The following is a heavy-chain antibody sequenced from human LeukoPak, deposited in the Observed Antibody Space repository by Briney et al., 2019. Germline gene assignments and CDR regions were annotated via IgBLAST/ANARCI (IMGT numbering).Heavy chain of an antibody. J-gene: IGHJ6*03. D-gene: IGHD5-12*01. CDR1: GGSFSGYY. CDR2: INHSGST. CDR3: ASGYSGYDFWYYYMDV. V-gene: IGHV4-34*01. Sequence: SETLSLTCAVYGGSFSGYYLSWIRQPPGKGLEWIGEINHSGSTNYNPSLKSRVTISVDTSKNQFSLKLSSVTAADTAVYYCASGYSGYDFWYYYMDVWRKGTTVTVSS.